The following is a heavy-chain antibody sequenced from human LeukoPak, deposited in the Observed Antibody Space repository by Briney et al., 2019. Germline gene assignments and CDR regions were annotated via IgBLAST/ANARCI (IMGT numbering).Heavy chain of an antibody. V-gene: IGHV4-59*01. D-gene: IGHD3-22*01. CDR1: GGSISSYY. CDR3: ARYYYDSSGYSPFDY. Sequence: PSETLSLTCTDSGGSISSYYWSWIRQPPGKGLEGIGYIYYSGSTNYNPSLKSRVTISVETSKSQFSLKLSSVTAADTAVYYCARYYYDSSGYSPFDYWGQGTLVTVSS. CDR2: IYYSGST. J-gene: IGHJ4*02.